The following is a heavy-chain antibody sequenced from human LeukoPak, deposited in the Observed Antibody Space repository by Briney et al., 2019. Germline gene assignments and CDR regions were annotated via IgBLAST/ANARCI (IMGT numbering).Heavy chain of an antibody. Sequence: GGSLRLSCAASGFTFSSFAMSWVRLAPGKGLEWVSAISGIGGSTYYADSVNGRFTISRDNSKNALYLQMNSLRAEDTAVYFCAKSGNYDILTGYDYWGQGTLVTVSS. J-gene: IGHJ4*02. D-gene: IGHD3-9*01. CDR1: GFTFSSFA. CDR2: ISGIGGST. CDR3: AKSGNYDILTGYDY. V-gene: IGHV3-23*01.